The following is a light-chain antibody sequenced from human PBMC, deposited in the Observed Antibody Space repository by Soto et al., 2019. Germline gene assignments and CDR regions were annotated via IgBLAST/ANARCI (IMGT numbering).Light chain of an antibody. CDR3: HQTAANPWT. V-gene: IGKV1-5*03. J-gene: IGKJ1*01. CDR1: QSVNRW. CDR2: KTS. Sequence: DIQMTQSPSTLSASVGDRVTITCRASQSVNRWLAWYQQKPGGAPKLLISKTSVLENGVPSRFSGSGFGTEFTLTISSLQPEDFATYYCHQTAANPWTFAQGTKVDIK.